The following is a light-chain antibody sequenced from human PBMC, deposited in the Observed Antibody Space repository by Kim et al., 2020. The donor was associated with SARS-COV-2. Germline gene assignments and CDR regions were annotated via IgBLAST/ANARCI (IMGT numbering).Light chain of an antibody. CDR3: QKYNSAPFA. CDR1: QGINNY. J-gene: IGKJ4*01. V-gene: IGKV1-27*01. CDR2: AAS. Sequence: ASVGHRVPIPGQASQGINNYLAWYQQKPGQVPKVLIYAASTLQSGVPSRFSGSGSGTDFTLTISSLQPEDVAAYYCQKYNSAPFAFGGGTKVDIK.